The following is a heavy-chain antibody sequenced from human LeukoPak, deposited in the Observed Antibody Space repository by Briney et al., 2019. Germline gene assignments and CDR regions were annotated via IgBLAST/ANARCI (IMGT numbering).Heavy chain of an antibody. D-gene: IGHD2-2*01. CDR3: VRDSDTRREYFQQ. J-gene: IGHJ1*01. Sequence: TGGSLRLSCAASGFTFSTYSMNWVRQAPGKGLECVSAISDSSTYIYYADSVRGRFTVSRDNAKNSLYLQMNSLRAEDTALYYCVRDSDTRREYFQQWGQGTLVTVSS. V-gene: IGHV3-21*01. CDR2: ISDSSTYI. CDR1: GFTFSTYS.